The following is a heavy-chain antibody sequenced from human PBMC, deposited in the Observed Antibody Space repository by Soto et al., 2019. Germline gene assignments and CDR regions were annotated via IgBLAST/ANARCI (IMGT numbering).Heavy chain of an antibody. D-gene: IGHD1-20*01. CDR3: ARDHITGTPPYYYYYGMDV. CDR1: GYTFTSYG. J-gene: IGHJ6*02. Sequence: GASVKVSCKASGYTFTSYGISWVRQAPGQVLEWMGWISAYNGNTNYAQKLQGRVTMTTDTSTSTAYMELRSLRSDDTAVYYCARDHITGTPPYYYYYGMDVWGQGTTVTVSS. V-gene: IGHV1-18*01. CDR2: ISAYNGNT.